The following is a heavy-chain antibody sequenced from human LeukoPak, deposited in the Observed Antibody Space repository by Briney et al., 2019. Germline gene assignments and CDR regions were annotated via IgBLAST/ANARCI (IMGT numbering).Heavy chain of an antibody. CDR3: ASQKITIFGVVIQNWFDP. CDR2: INPNSGGT. V-gene: IGHV1-2*02. J-gene: IGHJ5*02. D-gene: IGHD3-3*01. CDR1: GYTFTGHY. Sequence: ASVKLSCKASGYTFTGHYMHWVRQAPGQGLEWMGWINPNSGGTNYAQKFQGRVTMTRDTSISTAYMELSRLRSDDTAVYYCASQKITIFGVVIQNWFDPWGQGTLVTVSS.